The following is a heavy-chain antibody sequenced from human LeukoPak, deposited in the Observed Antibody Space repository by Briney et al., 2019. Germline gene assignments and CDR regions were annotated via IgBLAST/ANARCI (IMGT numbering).Heavy chain of an antibody. J-gene: IGHJ4*02. V-gene: IGHV4-39*01. D-gene: IGHD6-19*01. Sequence: SETLSLTCTVSGGPISSSSYYWGWIRQPPGKGLEWIGSIYYSGSTYYNPSLKGRVTISVDTSKNQFSLKLRSVIAADTAVYYCARLAVAATPVDYWGQGTLVTVSS. CDR3: ARLAVAATPVDY. CDR2: IYYSGST. CDR1: GGPISSSSYY.